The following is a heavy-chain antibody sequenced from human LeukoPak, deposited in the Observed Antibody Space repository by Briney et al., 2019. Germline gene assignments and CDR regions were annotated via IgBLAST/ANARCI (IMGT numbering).Heavy chain of an antibody. CDR2: ISAYNGNT. CDR3: ARDRGPSYCSSTTCRTLDW. J-gene: IGHJ4*02. D-gene: IGHD2-2*01. CDR1: GYTFTSYG. V-gene: IGHV1-18*01. Sequence: GASVKVSCKASGYTFTSYGYSWVRQAPGQGLEWMGRISAYNGNTKYAQKFQGRVTMTTVTSTSTAYMELRSLTSGDTAVYYCARDRGPSYCSSTTCRTLDWWGQGTLVTVSS.